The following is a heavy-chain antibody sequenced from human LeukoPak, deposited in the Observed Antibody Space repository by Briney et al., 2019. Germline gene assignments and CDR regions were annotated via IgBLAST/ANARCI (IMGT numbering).Heavy chain of an antibody. Sequence: SETLSLTCAVSGYSISSGYYWGWIRQPPGKGLEWIGSIYHSGSTYYNPSLKSRVTISVDTSKNHFSLKLSSVTAADTAVYYCARVGYSSSWYPDYWGQGTLVTVSS. D-gene: IGHD6-13*01. J-gene: IGHJ4*02. V-gene: IGHV4-38-2*01. CDR1: GYSISSGYY. CDR2: IYHSGST. CDR3: ARVGYSSSWYPDY.